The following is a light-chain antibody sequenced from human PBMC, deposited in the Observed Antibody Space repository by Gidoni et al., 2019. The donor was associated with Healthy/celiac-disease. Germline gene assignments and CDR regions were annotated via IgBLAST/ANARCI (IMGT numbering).Light chain of an antibody. V-gene: IGLV3-21*04. CDR3: QVWDSSSDHVV. J-gene: IGLJ2*01. CDR2: YAS. Sequence: SYVLTQPPSVSVAPGKTARITCGGNNIGSKSVHCYQQKPGQAPVLVIYYASDRPSGIPERFSGSNSGNTSTLTISRVEAGDEADYYCQVWDSSSDHVVFGGGTKLTVL. CDR1: NIGSKS.